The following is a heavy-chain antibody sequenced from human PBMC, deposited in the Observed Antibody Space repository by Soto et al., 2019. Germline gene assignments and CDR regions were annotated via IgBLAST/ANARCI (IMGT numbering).Heavy chain of an antibody. J-gene: IGHJ6*02. CDR3: ATDDYGDYYYYYGMDV. CDR2: INHSGST. D-gene: IGHD4-17*01. V-gene: IGHV4-34*01. Sequence: PSETLSLTCAVYGGSFSGYYWSWIRQPPGKGLEWIGEINHSGSTNYNPSLKSRVTISVDTSKNQFSLKLSSVTAADTAVYYCATDDYGDYYYYYGMDVWGQGTTVTVS. CDR1: GGSFSGYY.